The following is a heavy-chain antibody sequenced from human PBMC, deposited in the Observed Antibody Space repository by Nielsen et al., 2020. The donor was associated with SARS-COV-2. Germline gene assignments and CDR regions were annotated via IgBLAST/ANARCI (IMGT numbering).Heavy chain of an antibody. Sequence: ASVKVSCKASGYTFTSYAMHWVRQAPGQRLEWMGWINAGNGNTKYSQKFQGRVTITRDTSASTAYMELSSLRSEDTAVYYCARDLVVGATTWNYMDVWGKGTTVTVSS. J-gene: IGHJ6*03. CDR3: ARDLVVGATTWNYMDV. CDR1: GYTFTSYA. V-gene: IGHV1-3*01. D-gene: IGHD1-26*01. CDR2: INAGNGNT.